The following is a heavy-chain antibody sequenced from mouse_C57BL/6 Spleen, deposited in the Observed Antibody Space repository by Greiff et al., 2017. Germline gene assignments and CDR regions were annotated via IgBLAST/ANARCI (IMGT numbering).Heavy chain of an antibody. D-gene: IGHD2-5*01. CDR3: ARSGSYYSKMDY. V-gene: IGHV1-53*01. Sequence: QVQLQQSGTELVKPGASVKLSCKASGYTFTSYWMHWVKQRPGQGLEWIGNINPSNGGTNYNEKFKSKATLTVDKSSSTAYMQLSSLTSEDSAVYYCARSGSYYSKMDYWGQGTSVTVSS. CDR1: GYTFTSYW. CDR2: INPSNGGT. J-gene: IGHJ4*01.